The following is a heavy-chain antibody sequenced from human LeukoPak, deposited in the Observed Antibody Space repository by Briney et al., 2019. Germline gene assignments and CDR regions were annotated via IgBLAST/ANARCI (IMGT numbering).Heavy chain of an antibody. D-gene: IGHD2-15*01. CDR3: ARVGPTPYCSGGSCYSMDY. Sequence: GGSLRLSWAASGFTFSSYGMHWVRQAPGKGLEWVAVIWYDGSNKYYADSVKGRFTISRDNSKNTLYLQMNSLSAEDTAVYYCARVGPTPYCSGGSCYSMDYWGQGTLVTVSS. V-gene: IGHV3-33*01. CDR1: GFTFSSYG. J-gene: IGHJ4*02. CDR2: IWYDGSNK.